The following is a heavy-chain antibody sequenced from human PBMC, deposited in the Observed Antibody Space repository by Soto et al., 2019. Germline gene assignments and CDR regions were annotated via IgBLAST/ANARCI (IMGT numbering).Heavy chain of an antibody. Sequence: QVQLVESGGGVVQPGKSLRLSCAASRFIFSSFGMHWVRQAPGKGLEWVAFISYDGSNEYYADSVKGRLTISRDNSKHTVYLQMSSLRTEDTAVYYCAKVRVGLSYYHYYAMDLWGQGTTVTVSS. D-gene: IGHD1-26*01. CDR3: AKVRVGLSYYHYYAMDL. J-gene: IGHJ6*02. CDR1: RFIFSSFG. V-gene: IGHV3-30*18. CDR2: ISYDGSNE.